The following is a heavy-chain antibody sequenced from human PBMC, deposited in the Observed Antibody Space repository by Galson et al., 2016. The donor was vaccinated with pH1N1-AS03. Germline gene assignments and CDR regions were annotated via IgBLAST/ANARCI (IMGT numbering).Heavy chain of an antibody. J-gene: IGHJ6*02. CDR3: AKDHSNDYGMDG. CDR1: GFSFSSYG. D-gene: IGHD4-11*01. CDR2: IPYDGNNK. Sequence: SLRLSCAASGFSFSSYGMHWARQAPGKGLEWVAFIPYDGNNKYYSDSVKGRFTISRDNSKNTVYLQMNSLRAEDTAVYYCAKDHSNDYGMDGWGQGTTVTVSS. V-gene: IGHV3-30*02.